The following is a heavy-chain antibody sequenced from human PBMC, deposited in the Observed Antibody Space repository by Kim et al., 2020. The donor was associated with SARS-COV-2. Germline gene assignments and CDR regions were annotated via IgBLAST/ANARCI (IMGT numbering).Heavy chain of an antibody. CDR3: ARDLITMVQGVMGEVYYYYGMDV. D-gene: IGHD3-10*01. J-gene: IGHJ6*02. V-gene: IGHV3-53*01. CDR2: IYSGGST. CDR1: GFTVSSNY. Sequence: GGSLRLSCAASGFTVSSNYMSWVRQAPGKGLEWVSVIYSGGSTYYADSVKGRFTISRDNSKNTLYLQMNSLRAEDMAVYYCARDLITMVQGVMGEVYYYYGMDVWGQGTTVTVSS.